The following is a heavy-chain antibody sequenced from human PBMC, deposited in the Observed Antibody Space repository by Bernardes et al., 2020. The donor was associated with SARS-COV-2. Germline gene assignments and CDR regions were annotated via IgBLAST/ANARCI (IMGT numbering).Heavy chain of an antibody. D-gene: IGHD5-18*01. CDR2: VNRNGGST. V-gene: IGHV3-20*04. CDR3: ARGFNYGPFDS. Sequence: GGSLRLSCAASEFTFDDYGMSWVRQAPGKGLEWVSGVNRNGGSTGYADSVRGRFTISRDNAKNSLYLQMNGLRVEDTALYYCARGFNYGPFDSWGQGTLVTVSS. CDR1: EFTFDDYG. J-gene: IGHJ4*02.